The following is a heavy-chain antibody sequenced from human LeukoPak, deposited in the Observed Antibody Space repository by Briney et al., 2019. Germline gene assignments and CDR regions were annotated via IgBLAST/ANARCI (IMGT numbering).Heavy chain of an antibody. CDR3: ARLEREEPSGYRYFDL. Sequence: GGSLGLSRAASGFTFSSYGMHWVRQAPGKGLEWVAVISYDGSNKYYADSVKGRFTISRDNAKNSLYLQMNSLRAEDTAVYYCARLEREEPSGYRYFDLWGRGTLVTVSS. V-gene: IGHV3-30*03. D-gene: IGHD3-22*01. CDR1: GFTFSSYG. J-gene: IGHJ2*01. CDR2: ISYDGSNK.